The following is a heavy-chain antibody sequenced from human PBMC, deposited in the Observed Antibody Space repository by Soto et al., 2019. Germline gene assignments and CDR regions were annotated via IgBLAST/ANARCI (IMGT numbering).Heavy chain of an antibody. Sequence: SVKVSCKASGRSFNTYSISWVRQAPGQGLEWMGAIIPIFGTTTYAQKFQARLTITADESTSTAYMELSSLRSDDTAVYYCATGTYYYGSSGLYGAHPSYPDYWGQGSLVTVSS. CDR1: GRSFNTYS. CDR2: IIPIFGTT. CDR3: ATGTYYYGSSGLYGAHPSYPDY. D-gene: IGHD3-22*01. J-gene: IGHJ4*02. V-gene: IGHV1-69*13.